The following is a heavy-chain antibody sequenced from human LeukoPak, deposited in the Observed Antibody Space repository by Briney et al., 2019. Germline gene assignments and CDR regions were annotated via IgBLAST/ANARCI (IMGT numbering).Heavy chain of an antibody. D-gene: IGHD3-22*01. CDR2: INPNSGGT. J-gene: IGHJ1*01. V-gene: IGHV1-2*02. Sequence: VASVKVSCKASGYTFTGYYMHWVRQAPGQGVEWMGWINPNSGGTNYAQKFQGRVTMTRDTSISTAYMELSRLRSDDTAVYYCARVWLPSYYDSSGYWEYFQHWGQGTLVTVSS. CDR1: GYTFTGYY. CDR3: ARVWLPSYYDSSGYWEYFQH.